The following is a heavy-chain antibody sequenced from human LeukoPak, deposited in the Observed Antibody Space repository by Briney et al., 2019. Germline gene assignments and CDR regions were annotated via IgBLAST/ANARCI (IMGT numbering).Heavy chain of an antibody. V-gene: IGHV4-59*01. D-gene: IGHD6-13*01. J-gene: IGHJ2*01. CDR3: ARVYYSNSYDYWYFDL. Sequence: SETLSLTCAVYGGSFSGYYWSWIRQPPGKGLEWIGYIFYSGGANYNPSLKSRVTISVDTSKNQFSLKLTSVTAADTAVYYCARVYYSNSYDYWYFDLWGRGTLVTVSS. CDR2: IFYSGGA. CDR1: GGSFSGYY.